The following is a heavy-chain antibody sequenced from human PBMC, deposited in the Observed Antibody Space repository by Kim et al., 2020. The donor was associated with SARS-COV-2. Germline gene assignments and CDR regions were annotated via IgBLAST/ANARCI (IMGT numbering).Heavy chain of an antibody. Sequence: SETLSLTCTVSGGSISSYYWSWIRQPPGKGLEWIGYIYYSGSTNYNPSLKSRVTISVDTSKNQFSLKLSSVTAADTAVYYCASGPTNYYYGMDVWGQGTTVTVSS. CDR1: GGSISSYY. V-gene: IGHV4-59*13. CDR2: IYYSGST. CDR3: ASGPTNYYYGMDV. J-gene: IGHJ6*02.